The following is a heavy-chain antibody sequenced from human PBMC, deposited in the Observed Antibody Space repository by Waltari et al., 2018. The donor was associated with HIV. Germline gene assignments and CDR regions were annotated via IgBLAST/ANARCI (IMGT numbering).Heavy chain of an antibody. V-gene: IGHV3-30*02. CDR3: ATNIVVAATGTFDY. CDR2: IRYDGSKK. J-gene: IGHJ4*02. Sequence: QVQLVESGGGVGQPGGSLRLSCPASGFTFSSYGLHWGRQAPGKGLEWVTFIRYDGSKKHYADSVKGRFTISRDNSDNTLYLEMNSLRTEDTAVYYCATNIVVAATGTFDYWGQGTRVIVTA. CDR1: GFTFSSYG. D-gene: IGHD2-15*01.